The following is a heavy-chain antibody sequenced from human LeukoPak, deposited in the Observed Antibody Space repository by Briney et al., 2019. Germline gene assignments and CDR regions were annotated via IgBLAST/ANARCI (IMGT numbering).Heavy chain of an antibody. CDR3: ATTSNYYYYYYMDV. J-gene: IGHJ6*03. CDR2: FDPEDGET. V-gene: IGHV1-24*01. CDR1: GYTLTELS. Sequence: GASVKVSCKVSGYTLTELSMHWVRQAPGKGLEWMGGFDPEDGETIYAQKFQGRVTMTEDTSTDTAYMELSSLRSEDTAVYYCATTSNYYYYYYMDVWGKGTTVTVSS.